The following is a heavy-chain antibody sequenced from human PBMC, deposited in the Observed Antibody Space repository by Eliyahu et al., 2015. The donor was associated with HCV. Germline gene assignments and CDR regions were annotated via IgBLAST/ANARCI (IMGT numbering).Heavy chain of an antibody. D-gene: IGHD3-22*01. CDR1: GFTXSSYA. Sequence: EVQLLESGGGLVQPGGSLRLSCAASGFTXSSYAXXWXRQAXGKGLEWVSAISXXGGSTYXADSVKGRFTISRDNSKNTLYLQMNSLRAEDTAVYYCAKTGIDYYDSSGYYYKELGYWGQGTLVTVSS. V-gene: IGHV3-23*01. J-gene: IGHJ4*02. CDR2: ISXXGGST. CDR3: AKTGIDYYDSSGYYYKELGY.